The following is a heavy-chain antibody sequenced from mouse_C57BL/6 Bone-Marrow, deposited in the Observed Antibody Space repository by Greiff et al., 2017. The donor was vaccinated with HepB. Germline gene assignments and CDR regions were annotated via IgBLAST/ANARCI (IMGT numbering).Heavy chain of an antibody. V-gene: IGHV1-18*01. J-gene: IGHJ1*03. CDR3: ARKDWYFDV. CDR2: INPNNGGT. CDR1: GYTFTDYN. Sequence: VQLQQSGPELVKPGASVKISCKASGYTFTDYNMDWVKQSHGKSLEWIGDINPNNGGTIYNQKFKGKATLTVDKSSSTAYMELRSLTSEDAAVYYCARKDWYFDVWGTGTTVTVAS.